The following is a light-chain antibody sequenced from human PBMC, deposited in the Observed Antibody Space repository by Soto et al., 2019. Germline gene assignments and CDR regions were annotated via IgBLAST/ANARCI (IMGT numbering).Light chain of an antibody. J-gene: IGKJ1*01. CDR1: QSVSGN. V-gene: IGKV3-15*01. CDR3: QQYNNWPPA. Sequence: EIVMAQSPATLSVSPGERATLSCRASQSVSGNLAWYQQKPVQAPRLLIYGASTRATGIPARFSGSGSGTEFTLTISSLQSEDFAFYYCQQYNNWPPAFGQGPKVDIQ. CDR2: GAS.